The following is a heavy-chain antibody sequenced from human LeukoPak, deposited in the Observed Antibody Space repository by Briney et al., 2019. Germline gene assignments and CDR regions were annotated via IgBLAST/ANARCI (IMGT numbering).Heavy chain of an antibody. Sequence: GGSLRLSCAASGFTFSNLEMHWVRQAPGKGLEWVSYISSSGSPIYYADSVKGRFTISRGNAKNSLYLQMNSLRAEDTAVYYCAREGIPYCFDYWGQGSLVTVSS. CDR3: AREGIPYCFDY. CDR1: GFTFSNLE. D-gene: IGHD2-15*01. CDR2: ISSSGSPI. J-gene: IGHJ4*02. V-gene: IGHV3-48*03.